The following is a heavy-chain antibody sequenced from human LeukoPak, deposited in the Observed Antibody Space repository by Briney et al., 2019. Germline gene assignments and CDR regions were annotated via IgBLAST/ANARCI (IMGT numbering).Heavy chain of an antibody. D-gene: IGHD1-26*01. Sequence: KSSETLSLTCTVSGGSISSGGYYWSWIRQPPGKGLEWIGYIYHSGSTYYNPSLKSRVTISVDRSKNQFSLKLSSVTAADTAVYYCARRRGIYFDYWGQGTLVTVSS. CDR2: IYHSGST. CDR1: GGSISSGGYY. J-gene: IGHJ4*02. CDR3: ARRRGIYFDY. V-gene: IGHV4-30-2*01.